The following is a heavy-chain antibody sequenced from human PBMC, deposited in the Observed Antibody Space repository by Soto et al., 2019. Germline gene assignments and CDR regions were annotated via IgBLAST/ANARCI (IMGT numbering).Heavy chain of an antibody. J-gene: IGHJ6*02. CDR2: IYPGDSDT. CDR1: GYSFTSYW. CDR3: ARQVVVPDYYYGMDV. V-gene: IGHV5-51*01. Sequence: GESLKISCKGSGYSFTSYWIGWVRQMPGKGLEWMGIIYPGDSDTRYSPSFRGQVTISADKSISTAYLQWSSLKASDTAMYYCARQVVVPDYYYGMDVWGQGTTVTAP. D-gene: IGHD2-15*01.